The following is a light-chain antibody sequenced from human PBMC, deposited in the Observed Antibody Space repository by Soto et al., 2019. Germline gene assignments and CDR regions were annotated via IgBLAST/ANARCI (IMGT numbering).Light chain of an antibody. CDR2: DVS. V-gene: IGLV2-14*01. J-gene: IGLJ1*01. CDR1: GSDVGNYNY. Sequence: QSALTQPASVSGSPGQSITISCTGTGSDVGNYNYVSWYQQDPGKAPKLMIYDVSNRPSGVSNRFSGSKSGNTASLTISGLQAEDEADYYCSSHTSSSTPYVFGTGTKLTVL. CDR3: SSHTSSSTPYV.